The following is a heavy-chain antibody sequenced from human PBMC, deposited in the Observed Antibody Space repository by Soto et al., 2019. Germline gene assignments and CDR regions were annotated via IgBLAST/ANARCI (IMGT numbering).Heavy chain of an antibody. CDR3: ARTAGSGYEYYSFFLDH. Sequence: GGSLRLSCAASGFTFSSHGMHWVRQAPGKGLEWVAVIWYDGSNKDYADSVKGRFTISRDNSKNTMYLQMNSLTAEDTAVYYCARTAGSGYEYYSFFLDHWGQGTLVTVSS. CDR2: IWYDGSNK. CDR1: GFTFSSHG. V-gene: IGHV3-33*01. D-gene: IGHD3-22*01. J-gene: IGHJ4*02.